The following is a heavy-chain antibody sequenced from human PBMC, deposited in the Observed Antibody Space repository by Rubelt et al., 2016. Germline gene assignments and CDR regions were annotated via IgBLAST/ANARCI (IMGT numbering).Heavy chain of an antibody. CDR3: AHLGWYPDHLNCDY. V-gene: IGHV2-5*02. Sequence: QITLKESGPTLMKPTQTLTLTCTFSGFSLSTSGVGVGWIRQPPGKALEWLALIYWDDDTRYSPSLKSRLTITKETSKNQVVLTMTTMDPMDTATFYCAHLGWYPDHLNCDYWGQGTLVTVSS. CDR1: GFSLSTSGVG. D-gene: IGHD6-19*01. J-gene: IGHJ4*02. CDR2: IYWDDDT.